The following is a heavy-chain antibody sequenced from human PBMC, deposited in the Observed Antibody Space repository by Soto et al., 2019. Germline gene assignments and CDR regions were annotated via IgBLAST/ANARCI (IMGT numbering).Heavy chain of an antibody. D-gene: IGHD2-2*01. V-gene: IGHV3-23*01. CDR2: ISANGQGI. CDR1: GFTFTYYA. CDR3: AKHRDYPRDQFHY. Sequence: PGGSLRLSCTASGFTFTYYAFSWVRQAPGKGLEWVSAISANGQGIYYADSVRGRFTISRDNSKNTVFLHMDSLRAEDTAVYYCAKHRDYPRDQFHYWGQGTLVTVSS. J-gene: IGHJ4*02.